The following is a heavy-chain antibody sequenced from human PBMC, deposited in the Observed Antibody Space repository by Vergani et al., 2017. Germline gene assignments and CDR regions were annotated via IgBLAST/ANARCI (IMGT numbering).Heavy chain of an antibody. J-gene: IGHJ3*02. Sequence: QVQLVQSGAEVKKPGASVKVSCKASGYTFTGYYMHWVRQAPGQGLEWMGRINPNSGGTNYAQKFQGRVTMTRDTSISTAYMEVSRLRSDDTAVYYCARDWYYYGSGSSDAFDIWGQGTMVTVSS. CDR3: ARDWYYYGSGSSDAFDI. CDR1: GYTFTGYY. D-gene: IGHD3-10*01. CDR2: INPNSGGT. V-gene: IGHV1-2*06.